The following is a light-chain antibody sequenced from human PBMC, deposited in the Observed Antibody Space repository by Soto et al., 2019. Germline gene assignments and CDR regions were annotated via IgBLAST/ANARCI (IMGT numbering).Light chain of an antibody. Sequence: QSVLTQPPSVSAAPGQKVTISCSGRSSNIWNNYVSWYQQLPGTAPKLLIYENNKRPSGIPDRFSGSKSGTSATLGITGLQTGDEADYYCGTWDITLNINWVFGGGTKLTVL. CDR2: ENN. J-gene: IGLJ3*02. CDR3: GTWDITLNINWV. CDR1: SSNIWNNY. V-gene: IGLV1-51*02.